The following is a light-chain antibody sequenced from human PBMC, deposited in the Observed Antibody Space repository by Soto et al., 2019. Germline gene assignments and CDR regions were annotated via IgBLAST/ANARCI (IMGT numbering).Light chain of an antibody. CDR3: QQRSNWPIT. CDR2: DAS. V-gene: IGKV3-11*01. CDR1: QSVSSY. J-gene: IGKJ5*01. Sequence: VLTQSPGTLSLSPGEGATLSCRASQSVSSYLAWYQQKPGQAPRLLIYDASNRATGIPARFSGSGSGTDFALTISSLEPEDFAVYYCQQRSNWPITFGQGTRLEIK.